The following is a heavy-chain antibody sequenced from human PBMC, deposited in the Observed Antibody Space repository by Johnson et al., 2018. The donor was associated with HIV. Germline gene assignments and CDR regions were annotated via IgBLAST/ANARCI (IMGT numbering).Heavy chain of an antibody. D-gene: IGHD4-17*01. Sequence: QVQLVESGGGVVQPGRSLRLSCAASGFTFSSYAMHWVRQAPGKGLEWVAVISYDGSNKYYADSVKGRFTISRDNSKKTLYLQMNSLRAEDTAVYYCARSMATVTVAFDIWGQGTMVTVSS. CDR2: ISYDGSNK. V-gene: IGHV3-30-3*01. J-gene: IGHJ3*02. CDR1: GFTFSSYA. CDR3: ARSMATVTVAFDI.